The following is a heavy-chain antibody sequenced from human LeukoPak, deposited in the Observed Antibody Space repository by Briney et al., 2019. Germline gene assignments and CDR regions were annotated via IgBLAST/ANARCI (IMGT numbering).Heavy chain of an antibody. D-gene: IGHD3-22*01. CDR2: IYHSGST. CDR1: GYSISSGYY. Sequence: SETLSLTCTVSGYSISSGYYWGWIRQPPGKGLEWIGSIYHSGSTYYNPSLKSRVTISVDTSKNQFSLKLSSVTAADTAVYYCARHSVRDSSAYRIFDYWGQGTLVTVSS. V-gene: IGHV4-38-2*02. J-gene: IGHJ4*02. CDR3: ARHSVRDSSAYRIFDY.